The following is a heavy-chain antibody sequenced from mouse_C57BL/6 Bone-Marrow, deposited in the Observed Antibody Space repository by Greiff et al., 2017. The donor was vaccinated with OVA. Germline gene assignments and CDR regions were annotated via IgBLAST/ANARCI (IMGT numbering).Heavy chain of an antibody. Sequence: EVQLQESGGGLVKPGGSLKLSCAASGFTFSDYGMHWVRQAPEKGLEWVAYISSGSSTIYYADTVKGRFTISRDNAKNTLFLQMTSLRSEDTAMYYCALITTVVARSMDYWGQGTSVTVSS. CDR3: ALITTVVARSMDY. CDR1: GFTFSDYG. D-gene: IGHD1-1*01. J-gene: IGHJ4*01. V-gene: IGHV5-17*01. CDR2: ISSGSSTI.